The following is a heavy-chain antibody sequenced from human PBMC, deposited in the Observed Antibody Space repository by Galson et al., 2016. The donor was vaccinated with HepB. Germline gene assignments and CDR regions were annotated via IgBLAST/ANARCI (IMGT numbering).Heavy chain of an antibody. J-gene: IGHJ4*02. CDR2: VRTDSGDT. Sequence: SVKVSCKVSGYTFANYYVTWVRQAPGQGLEWMGWVRTDSGDTNYAQKLQDRVAMTADTSTSTAYMELRSLRSDDTAVYYCARGHCTGTNCYWNFDYWGQGTLVTVSP. CDR3: ARGHCTGTNCYWNFDY. D-gene: IGHD2-2*01. V-gene: IGHV1-18*01. CDR1: GYTFANYY.